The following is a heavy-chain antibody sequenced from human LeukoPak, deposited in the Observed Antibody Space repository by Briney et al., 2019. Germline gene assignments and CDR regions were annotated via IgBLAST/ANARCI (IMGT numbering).Heavy chain of an antibody. V-gene: IGHV5-51*01. D-gene: IGHD2-15*01. J-gene: IGHJ4*02. CDR2: IYPGDSDT. CDR1: GYIFTTYW. CDR3: ARQSGYCGGGSCAIDY. Sequence: GESLKISCKGSGYIFTTYWIGWVRQMPGKGLEWMGIIYPGDSDTRYSPSFQGQVTISADKSFSTAYLQWSSLKASDTAIYYCARQSGYCGGGSCAIDYWGQGTLVTVSS.